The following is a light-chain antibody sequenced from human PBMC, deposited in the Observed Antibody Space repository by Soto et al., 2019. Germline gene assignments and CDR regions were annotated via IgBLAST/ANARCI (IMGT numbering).Light chain of an antibody. CDR3: QQYDSYRT. CDR1: QNVSTW. V-gene: IGKV1-5*01. Sequence: DIQMTQSPSTLSASAVDRVTITCRPSQNVSTWLAWYQQKSGKAPKLLIYDVSNLESGVPSRFSGSGSGTEFSLTIRGLQPDDFATYYCQQYDSYRTFGQGTKVDIK. J-gene: IGKJ1*01. CDR2: DVS.